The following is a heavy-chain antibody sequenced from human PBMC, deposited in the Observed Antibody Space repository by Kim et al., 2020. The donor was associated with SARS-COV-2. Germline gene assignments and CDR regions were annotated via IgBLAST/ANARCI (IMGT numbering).Heavy chain of an antibody. Sequence: GGSLRLSCAASGFTFSDHYMDWVRQAPGKGLEWVGRTRNKANNYTTEYAASVKGRFIISRDDSKNSLYLQMNSLKTEYTAVYYCARVSGWYLGYWGQGSLVTVSS. CDR3: ARVSGWYLGY. CDR1: GFTFSDHY. J-gene: IGHJ4*02. D-gene: IGHD6-19*01. CDR2: TRNKANNYTT. V-gene: IGHV3-72*01.